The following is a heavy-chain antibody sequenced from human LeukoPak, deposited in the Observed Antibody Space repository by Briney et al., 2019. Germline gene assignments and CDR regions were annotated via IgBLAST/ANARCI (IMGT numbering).Heavy chain of an antibody. CDR2: INQSGRA. CDR1: GGSSSGYY. Sequence: SETLSLTCAVYGGSSSGYYWIWFRDPPRKGLDWIGEINQSGRAYYNPSRKSRVTISIETSENQFFLKMNSVTAADTAVYYCASGSLVRGVMDFDHWGQGTLVTVSS. D-gene: IGHD3-10*01. CDR3: ASGSLVRGVMDFDH. V-gene: IGHV4-34*01. J-gene: IGHJ4*02.